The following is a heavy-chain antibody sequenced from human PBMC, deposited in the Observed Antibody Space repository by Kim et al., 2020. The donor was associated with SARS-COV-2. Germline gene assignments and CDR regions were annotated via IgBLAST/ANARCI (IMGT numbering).Heavy chain of an antibody. CDR2: IYYSGST. J-gene: IGHJ4*02. CDR1: GGSISSSSYY. V-gene: IGHV4-39*01. Sequence: SETLSLTCTVSGGSISSSSYYWGWIRQPPGKGLEWIGSIYYSGSTYYNPSLKSRVTISVDTSKNQFSLKLSSVTAADTAVYYCATFDYYFDYWGQGTLVTVSS. CDR3: ATFDYYFDY.